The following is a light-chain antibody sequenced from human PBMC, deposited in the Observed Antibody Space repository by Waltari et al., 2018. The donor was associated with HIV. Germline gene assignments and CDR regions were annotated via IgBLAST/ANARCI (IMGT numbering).Light chain of an antibody. CDR3: VSYTEKDTFLL. CDR1: SHDIGTYNF. J-gene: IGLJ2*01. Sequence: QSALTQPPSASGSPGQSVAISCTGSSHDIGTYNFVSWYQHHPGKAPKLIIYDVTRRPPGIPDRFSGTKSGYTASLTVSDLQVEDEADYYCVSYTEKDTFLLFGGGTKLAV. CDR2: DVT. V-gene: IGLV2-8*01.